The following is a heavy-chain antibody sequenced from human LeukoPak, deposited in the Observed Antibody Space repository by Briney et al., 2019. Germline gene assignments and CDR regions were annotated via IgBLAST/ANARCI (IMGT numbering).Heavy chain of an antibody. Sequence: GGSLRLSCAASGFTFSSYSMNWVRQAPGKGLEWVSYISSSSSTIYYADSVKGRFTISRDNAKNSLYLQMKSLRDEDTAVYYCARDEDSGWCDSSWNDLWGQGTLVTVSS. V-gene: IGHV3-48*02. CDR1: GFTFSSYS. J-gene: IGHJ5*02. CDR2: ISSSSSTI. CDR3: ARDEDSGWCDSSWNDL. D-gene: IGHD6-19*01.